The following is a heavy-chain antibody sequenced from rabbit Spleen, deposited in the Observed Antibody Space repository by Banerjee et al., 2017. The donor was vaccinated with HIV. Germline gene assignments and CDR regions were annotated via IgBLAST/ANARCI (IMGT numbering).Heavy chain of an antibody. V-gene: IGHV1S45*01. CDR2: IYTGNSGDT. D-gene: IGHD8-1*01. Sequence: QEQLVESGGGLVQPEGSLTLTCTASGFSFSNKAVMCWVRQAPGKGPEWIACIYTGNSGDTVYATWVNGRFTISKTSSTTATLQMTSLTAADTATYFCARDGAGGSYFALWGQGTLVTVS. J-gene: IGHJ3*01. CDR1: GFSFSNKAV. CDR3: ARDGAGGSYFAL.